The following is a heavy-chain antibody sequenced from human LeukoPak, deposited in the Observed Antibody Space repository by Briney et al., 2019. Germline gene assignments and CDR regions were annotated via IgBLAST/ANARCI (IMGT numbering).Heavy chain of an antibody. CDR2: IIPIFGTA. CDR1: AYTFTNYG. Sequence: PLASVKVSCKAPAYTFTNYGITWVRQAPGQGLERMGGIIPIFGTANYAQKFQGRVTITTDESTSTAYMELSSLRSEDTAVYYCARDVLRYFEPPRSYYYYYMDVWGKGTTVTVSS. J-gene: IGHJ6*03. V-gene: IGHV1-69*05. D-gene: IGHD3-9*01. CDR3: ARDVLRYFEPPRSYYYYYMDV.